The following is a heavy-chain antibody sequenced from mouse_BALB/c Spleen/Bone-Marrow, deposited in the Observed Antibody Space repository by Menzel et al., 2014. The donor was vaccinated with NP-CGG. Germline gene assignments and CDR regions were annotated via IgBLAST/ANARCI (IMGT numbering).Heavy chain of an antibody. CDR1: GYTFTDYY. V-gene: IGHV1-84*02. CDR3: ARWHWGAMDY. Sequence: VQLQQSGPELVKPGASVKISCKASGYTFTDYYINWVKQKPGQGLEWIEWIYPGSGNTKYNEKFKGKATLTVDTSSSTAYMQLSSLTSEDTAVYFCARWHWGAMDYWGQGTSVTVSS. CDR2: IYPGSGNT. J-gene: IGHJ4*01.